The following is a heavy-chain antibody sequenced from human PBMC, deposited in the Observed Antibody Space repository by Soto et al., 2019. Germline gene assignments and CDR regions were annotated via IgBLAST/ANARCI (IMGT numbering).Heavy chain of an antibody. CDR3: ARESSSYGAADY. CDR1: GGSISSGGYY. Sequence: QVQLQESGPGLVKPSQTLSLTCTVSGGSISSGGYYWSWIRQHPGKGLEWIGYIYYSGSTYYNPSLKSRVTISVDPSKNQFSLKLSSVTAADTAVYYCARESSSYGAADYWGQGTLVTVSS. CDR2: IYYSGST. J-gene: IGHJ4*02. V-gene: IGHV4-31*03. D-gene: IGHD4-17*01.